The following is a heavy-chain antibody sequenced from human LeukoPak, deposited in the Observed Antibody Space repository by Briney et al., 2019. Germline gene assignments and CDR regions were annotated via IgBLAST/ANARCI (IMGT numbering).Heavy chain of an antibody. CDR3: AREYGSGSYIDY. Sequence: PSETLSLTCTVSGGSISSYYWSWIRQPPGMGLEWIGYIYYSGSTNYDPSLKSRVTISVDTSKNQFSLKLSSVTAADTAVYYCAREYGSGSYIDYWGQGTLVTVSS. J-gene: IGHJ4*02. CDR1: GGSISSYY. V-gene: IGHV4-59*01. D-gene: IGHD3-10*01. CDR2: IYYSGST.